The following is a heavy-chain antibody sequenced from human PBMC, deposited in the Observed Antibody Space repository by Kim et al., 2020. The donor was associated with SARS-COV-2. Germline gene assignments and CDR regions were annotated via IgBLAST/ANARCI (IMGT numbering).Heavy chain of an antibody. J-gene: IGHJ5*02. V-gene: IGHV7-4-1*02. CDR3: ARADIVVVPAALVPYWFDP. Sequence: ASVKVSCKASGYTFTSYAMNWVRQAPGQGLEWMGWINTNTGNPTYAQGFTGRFVFSLDTSVSTAYLQISSLKAEDTAVYYCARADIVVVPAALVPYWFDPWGQGTLVTVSS. CDR1: GYTFTSYA. CDR2: INTNTGNP. D-gene: IGHD2-2*01.